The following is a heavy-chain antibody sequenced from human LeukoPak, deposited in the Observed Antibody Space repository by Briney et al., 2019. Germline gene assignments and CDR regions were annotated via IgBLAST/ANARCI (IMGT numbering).Heavy chain of an antibody. CDR3: AKSIINWSYDY. J-gene: IGHJ4*02. Sequence: GGSLRLSCAASGFSFNTYGMHWVRQAPGKGLEWVSYISSSSSTIYYADSVKGRFTISRDNSKNTLYLQMNSLRAEDTAVYYCAKSIINWSYDYWGQGTLVTVSS. V-gene: IGHV3-48*01. D-gene: IGHD1-7*01. CDR1: GFSFNTYG. CDR2: ISSSSSTI.